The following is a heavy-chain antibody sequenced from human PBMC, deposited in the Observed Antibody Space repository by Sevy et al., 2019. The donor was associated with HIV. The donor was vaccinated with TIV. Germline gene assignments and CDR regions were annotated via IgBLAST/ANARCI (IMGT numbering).Heavy chain of an antibody. CDR1: GGSISSSSYY. CDR2: IYYSGIT. Sequence: SETLSLTCTVSGGSISSSSYYWGWIRQPPGKGLEWIGSIYYSGITYYNPSLKSRVTISVDTSKNQFSLKLSSVTAADTAVYYCARGGGKQLWFELDYWGQGTLVTVSS. CDR3: ARGGGKQLWFELDY. V-gene: IGHV4-39*01. J-gene: IGHJ4*02. D-gene: IGHD5-18*01.